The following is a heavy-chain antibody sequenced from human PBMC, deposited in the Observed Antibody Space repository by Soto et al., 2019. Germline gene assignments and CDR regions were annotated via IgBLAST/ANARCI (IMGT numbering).Heavy chain of an antibody. CDR3: ARGYCTGGSCYVFDF. V-gene: IGHV3-53*01. CDR2: LYSNGGT. D-gene: IGHD2-15*01. J-gene: IGHJ4*02. CDR1: GISANYNY. Sequence: LXLSCATSGISANYNYMSWCVQAPGKGLEWVSVLYSNGGTHYADSLKGRFTISRDTSRNTVFLNMSSLRPEDTAVYYCARGYCTGGSCYVFDFWGQGTKVTVSS.